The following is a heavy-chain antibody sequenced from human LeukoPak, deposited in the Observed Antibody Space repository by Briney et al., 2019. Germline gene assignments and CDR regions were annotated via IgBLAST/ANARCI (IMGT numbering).Heavy chain of an antibody. D-gene: IGHD3-22*01. CDR1: GFTFSSYG. CDR2: IWYDGSNK. J-gene: IGHJ4*02. V-gene: IGHV3-33*01. CDR3: ARDQGYYYDSSGYIY. Sequence: GRSLRLSCAASGFTFSSYGMHWVRQAPGKGLEWVAVIWYDGSNKYYADSVKGRFTISRDNSKNTLYLQMSSLRAEDTAVYYCARDQGYYYDSSGYIYWGQGTLVTVSS.